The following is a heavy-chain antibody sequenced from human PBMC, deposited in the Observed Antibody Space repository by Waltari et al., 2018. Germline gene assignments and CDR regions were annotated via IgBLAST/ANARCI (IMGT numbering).Heavy chain of an antibody. J-gene: IGHJ3*02. D-gene: IGHD1-26*01. V-gene: IGHV1-8*03. CDR3: ARMAIVGATRGAVDI. Sequence: QVQLVQSGAEVKKPGASVKVSCKASGYTFTSYDINWVRQATGKGLEWMGWTNPNSGNTGYAKKFQGRVTSNRNTSISTADMELSSLRSEDTAVYDCARMAIVGATRGAVDIWGQGTMVTGAS. CDR2: TNPNSGNT. CDR1: GYTFTSYD.